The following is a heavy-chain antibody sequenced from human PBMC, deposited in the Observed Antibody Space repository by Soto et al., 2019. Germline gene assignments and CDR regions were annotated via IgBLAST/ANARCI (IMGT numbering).Heavy chain of an antibody. Sequence: QVQLVQSGAEVKKPGASVKVSCKASGYTFTSHYMHWVRQAPGQGLEWMGIINPSGGSTSYAQKFQGRVTMTRDTSTSTVYMELSSLRSEDTAVYYCARGIKDYGDYSGTYYYYGMDVWGQGTTVTVSS. D-gene: IGHD4-17*01. CDR2: INPSGGST. CDR3: ARGIKDYGDYSGTYYYYGMDV. V-gene: IGHV1-46*01. CDR1: GYTFTSHY. J-gene: IGHJ6*02.